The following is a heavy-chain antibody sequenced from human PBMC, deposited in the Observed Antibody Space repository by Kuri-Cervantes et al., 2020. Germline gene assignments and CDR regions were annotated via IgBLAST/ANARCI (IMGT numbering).Heavy chain of an antibody. D-gene: IGHD5-18*01. J-gene: IGHJ4*02. Sequence: GESLKISCAASGFTFSSYGMHWVRQAPGKGLEWVAVISYDGSNKYYADSVKGQFTISRDNSKNTLYLQMNSLRAEDTAVYYCAKGGYSYTKGNFDYWGQGTLVTVSS. CDR2: ISYDGSNK. CDR1: GFTFSSYG. CDR3: AKGGYSYTKGNFDY. V-gene: IGHV3-30*18.